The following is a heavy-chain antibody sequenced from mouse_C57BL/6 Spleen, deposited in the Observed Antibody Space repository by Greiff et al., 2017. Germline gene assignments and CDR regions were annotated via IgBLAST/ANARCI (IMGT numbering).Heavy chain of an antibody. J-gene: IGHJ2*01. V-gene: IGHV3-6*01. D-gene: IGHD2-2*01. Sequence: EVKLLESGPGLVKPSQSLSLTCSVTGYSITSGYYWNWIRQFPGNKLELMGYISYDGSNNYNPSLKNRISITRDTSKNQFFLKLNSVTTEDTATYYCASGYRGYWGQGTTLTVSS. CDR2: ISYDGSN. CDR1: GYSITSGYY. CDR3: ASGYRGY.